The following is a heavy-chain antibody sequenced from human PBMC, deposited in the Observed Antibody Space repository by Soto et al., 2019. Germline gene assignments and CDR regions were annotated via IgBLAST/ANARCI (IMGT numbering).Heavy chain of an antibody. CDR1: GGTFSSYA. V-gene: IGHV1-69*01. CDR3: ARVTMAVRYTYYYYGMDV. Sequence: QVQLVQSGAEVKKPGSSVKVSCKASGGTFSSYAISWVRQAPGQGLEWMGGIIPIFGTANYAQKFQGRVTITADESTSTAYMELSSLRSEDTAVYYCARVTMAVRYTYYYYGMDVWGQGTTVTVSS. CDR2: IIPIFGTA. J-gene: IGHJ6*02. D-gene: IGHD3-16*02.